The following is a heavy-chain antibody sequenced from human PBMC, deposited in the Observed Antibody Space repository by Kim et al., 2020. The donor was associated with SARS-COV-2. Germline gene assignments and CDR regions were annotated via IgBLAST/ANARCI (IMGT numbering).Heavy chain of an antibody. CDR1: GYTFTSYG. J-gene: IGHJ4*02. V-gene: IGHV1-18*01. CDR2: ISAYNGNT. Sequence: ASVKVSCKASGYTFTSYGISWVRQAPGQGLEWMGWISAYNGNTNYAQTLQGRVTMTTDTSTSTAYMELRSLRSDDTAVYYCAREGAGDDQKPFDYWGQGTLVTVSS. CDR3: AREGAGDDQKPFDY. D-gene: IGHD2-21*01.